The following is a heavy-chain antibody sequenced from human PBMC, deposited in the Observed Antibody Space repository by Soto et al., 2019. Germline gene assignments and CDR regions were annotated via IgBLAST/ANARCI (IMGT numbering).Heavy chain of an antibody. J-gene: IGHJ6*02. D-gene: IGHD5-12*01. CDR2: VYYTGDT. V-gene: IGHV4-59*08. CDR3: VRQGIDYLHGLVDV. Sequence: QVQVQQSGPGLVKPSETLSLTCTVSSGPSRSHNWGWIRQPPGRGLEWIGYVYYTGDTSYNPSLKSRVNISAYTSTNHISLTLRSVTAADTAVYYCVRQGIDYLHGLVDVWGQGTTVSVSS. CDR1: SGPSRSHN.